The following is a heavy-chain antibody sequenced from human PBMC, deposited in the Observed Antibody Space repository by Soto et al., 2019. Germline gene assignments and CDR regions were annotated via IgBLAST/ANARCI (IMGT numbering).Heavy chain of an antibody. J-gene: IGHJ5*02. V-gene: IGHV3-30*18. Sequence: GGSLRLSCAASGFTFSSYGMHWVRQAPGKGLEWVAVISYDGSNKYYADSVKGRFTISRDNSKNTLYLQMNSLRAEDTAVYYCAKVPPSSIAARLPWFDPWGQGTLVTVSS. D-gene: IGHD6-6*01. CDR3: AKVPPSSIAARLPWFDP. CDR2: ISYDGSNK. CDR1: GFTFSSYG.